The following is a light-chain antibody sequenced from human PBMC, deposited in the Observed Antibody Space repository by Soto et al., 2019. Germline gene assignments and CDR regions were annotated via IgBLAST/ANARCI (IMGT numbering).Light chain of an antibody. J-gene: IGLJ1*01. CDR3: SSLSSSATLYV. V-gene: IGLV2-14*03. Sequence: QSALTQPASVSGAPGQSITISCTGTRSDVGGYNYVSWYQQHPGKAPILMISDVSYRPSGVSNRFSGSKSGNTASLTISGLQAEDEADYYCSSLSSSATLYVFGTGTKLTVL. CDR2: DVS. CDR1: RSDVGGYNY.